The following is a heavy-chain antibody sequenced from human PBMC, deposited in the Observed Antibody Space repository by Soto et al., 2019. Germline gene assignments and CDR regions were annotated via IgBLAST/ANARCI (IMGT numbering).Heavy chain of an antibody. V-gene: IGHV3-9*01. CDR1: GFTFDDYA. D-gene: IGHD6-19*01. CDR3: AKDAQYSSGYHYYYYMDV. CDR2: ISWNSGSI. J-gene: IGHJ6*03. Sequence: PGGSLRLSCAASGFTFDDYAMHWVRQAPGKGLEWVSGISWNSGSIGYADSVKGRFTISRDNAKNSLYLQMNSLRAEDTALYYCAKDAQYSSGYHYYYYMDVWGTGTTVTVSS.